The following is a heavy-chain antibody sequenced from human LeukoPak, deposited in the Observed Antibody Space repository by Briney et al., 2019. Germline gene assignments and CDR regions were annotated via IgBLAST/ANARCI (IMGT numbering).Heavy chain of an antibody. D-gene: IGHD3/OR15-3a*01. Sequence: GGSLRLSCAVSGFTFSSYGMHWVRQAPGKELEWVAFIRYDGSHKYYVDSVKGRFTISRDISKNTLYLEMNSLRVEDTAVYYCARDQDWAYYFDYWGQGTLVTVSS. CDR2: IRYDGSHK. CDR1: GFTFSSYG. V-gene: IGHV3-30*02. CDR3: ARDQDWAYYFDY. J-gene: IGHJ4*02.